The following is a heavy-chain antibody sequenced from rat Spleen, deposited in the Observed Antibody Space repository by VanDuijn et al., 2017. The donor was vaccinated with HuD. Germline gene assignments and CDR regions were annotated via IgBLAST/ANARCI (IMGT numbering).Heavy chain of an antibody. D-gene: IGHD5-1*01. Sequence: EVQLVESGGGLVLPGRSMKLSCAASGFTFSNYYMAWVRQAPTKGLEWVTSISTGGGDTYYRDSVKGRFTISRNNAKSTLYLQMDSLRSEDTATYYCARLTGSYYWYFDFWGPGTMVTVSS. V-gene: IGHV5-25*01. J-gene: IGHJ1*01. CDR3: ARLTGSYYWYFDF. CDR1: GFTFSNYY. CDR2: ISTGGGDT.